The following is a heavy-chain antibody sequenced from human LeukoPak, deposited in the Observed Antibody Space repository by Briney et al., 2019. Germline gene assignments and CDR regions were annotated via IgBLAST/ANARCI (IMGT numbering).Heavy chain of an antibody. V-gene: IGHV1-2*02. CDR3: SVWFGELSH. Sequence: VKVSCKASGYTFTGYYMHWVRQAPGQGLEWMGWINPNSGGTNYAQRFQGMVTMTRDTSISTAYMDLSSLKSDDTATYYCSVWFGELSHWGQGTLVTVSS. D-gene: IGHD3-10*01. J-gene: IGHJ4*02. CDR1: GYTFTGYY. CDR2: INPNSGGT.